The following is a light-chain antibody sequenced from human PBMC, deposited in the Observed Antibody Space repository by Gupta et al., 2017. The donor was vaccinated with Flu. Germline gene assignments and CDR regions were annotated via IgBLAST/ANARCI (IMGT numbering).Light chain of an antibody. J-gene: IGKJ1*01. CDR2: GAS. Sequence: EIVMTHSPATLSVSPGERATLSCRASQSVSSNLAWYQQKPGQAPTLLIYGASTRATGIPARFSGSGSGTEFTLTISSLQSEDFAVYYCQQDNNWPRTFGQGTKVEIK. V-gene: IGKV3-15*01. CDR3: QQDNNWPRT. CDR1: QSVSSN.